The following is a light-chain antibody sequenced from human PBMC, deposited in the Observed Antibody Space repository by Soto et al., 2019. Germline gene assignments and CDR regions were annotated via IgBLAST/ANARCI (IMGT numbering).Light chain of an antibody. J-gene: IGLJ1*01. CDR3: SSYTTSYFYV. V-gene: IGLV2-14*03. CDR1: SSDIGRYDY. Sequence: QSALTQPASVSGSPGQSITISCTGSSSDIGRYDYVSWYQQLPGKAPTLIIYRVINRPSGVSYRFSASKSAFTASLTISGLQAEDEAHYYCSSYTTSYFYVFGPGTKVTVL. CDR2: RVI.